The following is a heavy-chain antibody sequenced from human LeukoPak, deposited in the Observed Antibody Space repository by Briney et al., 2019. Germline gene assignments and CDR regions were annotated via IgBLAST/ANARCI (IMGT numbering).Heavy chain of an antibody. D-gene: IGHD3-22*01. J-gene: IGHJ4*02. CDR2: IYHSGST. V-gene: IGHV4-30-2*01. CDR1: GGSISSGGYS. Sequence: SETLSLTWAVSGGSISSGGYSWSWIRQPPGKGLGWIVYIYHSGSTYYNPSLKSRVTISVDRSKNQFSLKLSSVTAADTAVYYCARGGSSGSGMFDFDYWGQGTLVTVSS. CDR3: ARGGSSGSGMFDFDY.